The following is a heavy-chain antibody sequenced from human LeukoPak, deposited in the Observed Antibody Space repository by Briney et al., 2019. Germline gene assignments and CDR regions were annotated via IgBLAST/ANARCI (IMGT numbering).Heavy chain of an antibody. CDR3: ASMSRLRGALRDY. J-gene: IGHJ4*02. V-gene: IGHV1-8*01. CDR1: GYASTNYD. D-gene: IGHD1-26*01. CDR2: MNPNSGNT. Sequence: ASVKVSCKASGYASTNYDINWVRQATGQGLEWMGWMNPNSGNTGYAQKFQGRVTMTRNTSISTAYMELSSLRSEDTAVYYCASMSRLRGALRDYWGQGTLVTVSS.